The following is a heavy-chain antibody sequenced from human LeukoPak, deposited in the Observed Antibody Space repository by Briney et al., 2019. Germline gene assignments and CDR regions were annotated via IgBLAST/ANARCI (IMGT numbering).Heavy chain of an antibody. CDR1: GGSISSSGYY. CDR3: ARQGYSYGYLLDY. CDR2: IYDSGST. D-gene: IGHD5-18*01. V-gene: IGHV4-39*01. Sequence: PSETLSLTCTVSGGSISSSGYYWGWIRQPPGKGLEWIGSIYDSGSTYYNPSLKSRVTISVDTSKNQFSLKLSSVTAADTAVYYCARQGYSYGYLLDYWGQGTLVTVSS. J-gene: IGHJ4*02.